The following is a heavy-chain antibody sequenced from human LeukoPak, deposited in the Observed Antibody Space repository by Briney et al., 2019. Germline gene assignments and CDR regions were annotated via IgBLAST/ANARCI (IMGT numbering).Heavy chain of an antibody. V-gene: IGHV3-66*03. CDR3: AKDKLAGATYFDS. CDR1: GFSVSSTW. D-gene: IGHD1-26*01. J-gene: IGHJ4*02. Sequence: GGSLRLSCEASGFSVSSTWMSWVRQAPGKGLEWVSIMYGRGTTSHADSVKGRFTVSRDNAKNILYLQMNSLRADDTAVYYCAKDKLAGATYFDSWGQGTLVTVSS. CDR2: MYGRGTT.